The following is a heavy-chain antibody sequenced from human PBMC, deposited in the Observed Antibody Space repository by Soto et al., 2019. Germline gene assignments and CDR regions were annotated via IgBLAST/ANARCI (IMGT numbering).Heavy chain of an antibody. D-gene: IGHD5-12*01. V-gene: IGHV3-23*01. CDR3: ANSISGYDIW. CDR1: GFTFSSYA. CDR2: ISGSGGST. J-gene: IGHJ4*02. Sequence: GGSLRLSCAASGFTFSSYAMSWVRQAPGKGLGWVSAISGSGGSTYYADSVKGRFTISRDNSKNTLYLQMNSLRAEDTAVYYCANSISGYDIWWGQGTLVTVSS.